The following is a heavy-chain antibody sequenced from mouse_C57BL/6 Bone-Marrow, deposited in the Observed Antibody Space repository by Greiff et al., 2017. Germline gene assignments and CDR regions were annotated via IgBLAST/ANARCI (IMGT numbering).Heavy chain of an antibody. Sequence: VQRVESGAELARPGASVKLSCKASGYTFTSYGISWVKQRTGQGLEWIGEIYPRSGNTYYNEKFKGKATLTADKSSSTAYMELRSLTSEDSAVYFCARWATGFYAMDYWGQGTSVTVSS. V-gene: IGHV1-81*01. CDR3: ARWATGFYAMDY. CDR1: GYTFTSYG. D-gene: IGHD4-1*02. CDR2: IYPRSGNT. J-gene: IGHJ4*01.